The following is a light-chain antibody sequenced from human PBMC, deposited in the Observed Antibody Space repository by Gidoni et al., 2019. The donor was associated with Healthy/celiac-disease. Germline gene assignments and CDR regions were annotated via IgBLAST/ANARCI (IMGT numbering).Light chain of an antibody. CDR2: RNN. V-gene: IGLV1-47*01. Sequence: QSVLTQPPSASGTPGQRVTISCSGSSSNIGSNYVYWYQQLPGTAPKLLIYRNNQRPSGVPDRFSGSTSGTSASLAIRGLRSEDEADYYCAAWDDSLSVVVFGVGTKLTVL. CDR1: SSNIGSNY. J-gene: IGLJ2*01. CDR3: AAWDDSLSVVV.